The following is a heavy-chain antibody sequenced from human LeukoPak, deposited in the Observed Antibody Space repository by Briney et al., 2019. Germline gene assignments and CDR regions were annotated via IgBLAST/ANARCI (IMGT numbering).Heavy chain of an antibody. J-gene: IGHJ6*02. CDR3: ARSLKGYSGYEGHYYYGMDV. Sequence: GRSLRLSCAASGFTFSSYGMHWVRQAPGKGLEWVAVIWYDGSNKYYADSVKGRFTISRDNSKNTLYLQMNSLRAEDTAVYYCARSLKGYSGYEGHYYYGMDVWGQGTTVTVSS. V-gene: IGHV3-33*01. CDR1: GFTFSSYG. D-gene: IGHD5-12*01. CDR2: IWYDGSNK.